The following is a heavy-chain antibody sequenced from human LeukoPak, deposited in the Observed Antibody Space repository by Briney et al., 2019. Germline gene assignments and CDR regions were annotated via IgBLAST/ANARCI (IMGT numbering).Heavy chain of an antibody. Sequence: GGSLRLSCAASGFTFSSYAMSWVRQAPGKGLEWVSAISGSGGSTYYADSVKGRFTISRDNSKNTLYLQMNRLRAEDTAVYYCARRRNSSSWYDFDYWGQGTLVTVSS. CDR3: ARRRNSSSWYDFDY. CDR1: GFTFSSYA. CDR2: ISGSGGST. D-gene: IGHD6-13*01. V-gene: IGHV3-23*01. J-gene: IGHJ4*02.